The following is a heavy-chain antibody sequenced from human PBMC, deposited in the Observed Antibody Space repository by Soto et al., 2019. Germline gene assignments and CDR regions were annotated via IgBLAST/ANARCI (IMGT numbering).Heavy chain of an antibody. CDR1: GYTFTNYG. D-gene: IGHD3-16*02. V-gene: IGHV1-18*04. Sequence: GASVKVSCKASGYTFTNYGISWVRQAPGQGLEWMGWISTNSGHTDCAQNLRGRVTMTTDTSTTTAYMELRSLRSDDTAVYYCAREEYRQLDHWGQGTLVTVSS. J-gene: IGHJ5*02. CDR2: ISTNSGHT. CDR3: AREEYRQLDH.